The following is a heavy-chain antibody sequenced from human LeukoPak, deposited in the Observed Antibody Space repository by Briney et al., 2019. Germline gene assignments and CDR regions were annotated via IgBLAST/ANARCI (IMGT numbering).Heavy chain of an antibody. D-gene: IGHD3-10*01. Sequence: SETLSLTCAVYGGSFSGYYWSWIRQPPGKGLEWIGEINHSGSTNYNPSLKSRVTISVDTSKNQFSLKLSSVTAADTAVYYCARDSYYYGSGSVINWFDPWGQGTLVTVSS. CDR3: ARDSYYYGSGSVINWFDP. V-gene: IGHV4-34*01. CDR2: INHSGST. J-gene: IGHJ5*02. CDR1: GGSFSGYY.